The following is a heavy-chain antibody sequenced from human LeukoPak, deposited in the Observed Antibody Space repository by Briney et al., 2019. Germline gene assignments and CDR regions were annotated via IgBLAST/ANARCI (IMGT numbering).Heavy chain of an antibody. CDR1: GFTFSSFV. Sequence: GGSLRLSCAASGFTFSSFVLNWVRQAPRKGLEWVSSISGSGGNTDYADSVKGRFTISRDNSKNTLYLQMNSLRAEDTAVYYCVKDPSDSYYFDYWGQGTLVTVSS. CDR3: VKDPSDSYYFDY. J-gene: IGHJ4*02. V-gene: IGHV3-23*01. CDR2: ISGSGGNT. D-gene: IGHD2-21*02.